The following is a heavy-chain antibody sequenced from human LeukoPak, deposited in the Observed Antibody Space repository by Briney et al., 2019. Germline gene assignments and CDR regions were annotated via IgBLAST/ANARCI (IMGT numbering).Heavy chain of an antibody. CDR2: INPNSGGT. J-gene: IGHJ1*01. CDR1: GYTLTGYY. V-gene: IGHV1-2*02. D-gene: IGHD6-13*01. CDR3: AREISSWYADKYFQH. Sequence: GASVKVSCKASGYTLTGYYMHWVRQAPGQGLEWMGWINPNSGGTNYAQKFQGRVTMTRDTSISTAYMELSRLRSDDTAVYYCAREISSWYADKYFQHWGQGTLVTVSS.